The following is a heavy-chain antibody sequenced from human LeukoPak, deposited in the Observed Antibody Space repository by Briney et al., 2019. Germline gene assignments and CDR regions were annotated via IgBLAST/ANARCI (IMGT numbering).Heavy chain of an antibody. J-gene: IGHJ5*02. Sequence: GGSLRLSCAASGFTFSSYAVSWVRQAPGKGLEWVSAISGSGGSTYYADSVKGRFTISRDNSKNTLYLQMNSLRAEDTAVYYCAKDRYYYDSSGYYSSDNWFDPWGQGTLVTVSS. CDR1: GFTFSSYA. V-gene: IGHV3-23*01. CDR3: AKDRYYYDSSGYYSSDNWFDP. CDR2: ISGSGGST. D-gene: IGHD3-22*01.